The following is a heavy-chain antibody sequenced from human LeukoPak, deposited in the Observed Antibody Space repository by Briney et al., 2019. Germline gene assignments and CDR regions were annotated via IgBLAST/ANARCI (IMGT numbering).Heavy chain of an antibody. CDR3: ARDRKYLYYGMEV. V-gene: IGHV3-66*01. CDR1: GFSVSDIY. CDR2: IYSGDRT. Sequence: GRSLRLSCAASGFSVSDIYMNWVRQAPGKGLEWLSVIYSGDRTYYADSVKDRFTISRDISKNTVYLQMNNLRAEDTAVYYCARDRKYLYYGMEVWGQGTTVTVSS. J-gene: IGHJ6*02. D-gene: IGHD3-10*01.